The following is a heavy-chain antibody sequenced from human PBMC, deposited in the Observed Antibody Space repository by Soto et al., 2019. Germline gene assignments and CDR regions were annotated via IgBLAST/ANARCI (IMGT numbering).Heavy chain of an antibody. D-gene: IGHD4-17*01. Sequence: LSLTCTVSGGSISSGGYYWSWIRQHPGKGLEWIGYIYYSGSTYYNPSLKSRVTISVDTSKNQFSLKLSSVTAADTAVYYCARVVTTVKVFDYWGQGTLVTVSS. CDR3: ARVVTTVKVFDY. CDR1: GGSISSGGYY. CDR2: IYYSGST. J-gene: IGHJ4*02. V-gene: IGHV4-31*03.